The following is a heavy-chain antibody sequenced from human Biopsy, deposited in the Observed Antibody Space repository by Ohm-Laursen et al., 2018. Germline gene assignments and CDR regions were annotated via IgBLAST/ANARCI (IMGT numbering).Heavy chain of an antibody. V-gene: IGHV4-31*03. CDR1: GASVKTSGYF. CDR2: ISYNERT. J-gene: IGHJ2*01. CDR3: VREPKTGTAEAWYFDL. D-gene: IGHD3-9*01. Sequence: SRTLSLTCTVSGASVKTSGYFWAWIRKRPGKGLEWIGYISYNERTHYNPSLTSRLAISFDTSNNRISLQLRSVSVADTAVYYCVREPKTGTAEAWYFDLWGRGSPVTVPS.